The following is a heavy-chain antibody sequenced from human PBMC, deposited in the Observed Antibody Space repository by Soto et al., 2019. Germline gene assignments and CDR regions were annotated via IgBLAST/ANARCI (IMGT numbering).Heavy chain of an antibody. CDR2: IKSKTDGGTT. CDR3: ATSFCGGSCYSSSWFDP. Sequence: EVQLVESGGGLVKPGGSLRLSCAASGFTFSNAWMSWVRQAPGKGLEWVGRIKSKTDGGTTDYAAPVKGRFTISRDNSKNTLYLQMNSLRAEDTAVYYCATSFCGGSCYSSSWFDPWGQGTLVTVSS. CDR1: GFTFSNAW. J-gene: IGHJ5*02. D-gene: IGHD2-15*01. V-gene: IGHV3-15*01.